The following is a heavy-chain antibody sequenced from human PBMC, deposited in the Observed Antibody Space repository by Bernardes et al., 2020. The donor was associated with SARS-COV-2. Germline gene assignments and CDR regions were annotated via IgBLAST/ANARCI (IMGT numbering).Heavy chain of an antibody. Sequence: TLSLTCTVSGGSISSSSHYWGWIRQPPGKGLDYIGSINYSGTTFYNPSLKSRVTISVDTSRNQFSLRLSSVTATDTAVYYCARGSPYHLWGQGTLVTVSS. V-gene: IGHV4-39*01. J-gene: IGHJ5*02. CDR2: INYSGTT. CDR3: ARGSPYHL. CDR1: GGSISSSSHY.